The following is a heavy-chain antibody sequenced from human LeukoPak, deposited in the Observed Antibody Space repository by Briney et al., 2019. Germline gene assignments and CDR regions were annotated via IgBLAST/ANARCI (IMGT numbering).Heavy chain of an antibody. Sequence: GATVKVSCEASGYTFTSYDINWVPEATGRGLEWVVWITPNSGNTGYAQMFQGRVPMTRDTPNSRAYRELSRVRSQDAAVFYCARDGGALGEGTSCYDYWGQGTLVTVSS. D-gene: IGHD2-2*01. CDR3: ARDGGALGEGTSCYDY. CDR2: ITPNSGNT. CDR1: GYTFTSYD. V-gene: IGHV1-8*01. J-gene: IGHJ4*02.